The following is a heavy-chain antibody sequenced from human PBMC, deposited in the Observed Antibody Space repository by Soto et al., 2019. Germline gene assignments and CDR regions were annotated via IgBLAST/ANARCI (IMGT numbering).Heavy chain of an antibody. CDR1: GFTFSDYY. CDR2: ISSSGSTI. D-gene: IGHD3-10*01. CDR3: ARDRPPALYGSGEGHYFDY. V-gene: IGHV3-11*01. Sequence: PGGSLRLSCAASGFTFSDYYMSWIRQAPGKGLEWVSYISSSGSTIYYADSVKGRFTISRDNAKNSLYLQMNSLRAEDTAAYYCARDRPPALYGSGEGHYFDYWGQGTLVTVSS. J-gene: IGHJ4*02.